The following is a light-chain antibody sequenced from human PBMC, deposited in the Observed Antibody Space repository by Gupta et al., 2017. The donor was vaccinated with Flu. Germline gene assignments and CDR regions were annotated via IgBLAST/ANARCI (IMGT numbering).Light chain of an antibody. CDR2: ATS. V-gene: IGKV3-20*01. J-gene: IGKJ4*01. CDR1: ESVISSF. Sequence: EFMLTQSPGTLSLSPGDGATLFCRASESVISSFLAWYQQRPGQAPRLLISATSSRATGIPDRFSGSGSETEFTLTISRLEPEDVAVYYCQHYSSSPPVITFGGGTKVEIK. CDR3: QHYSSSPPVIT.